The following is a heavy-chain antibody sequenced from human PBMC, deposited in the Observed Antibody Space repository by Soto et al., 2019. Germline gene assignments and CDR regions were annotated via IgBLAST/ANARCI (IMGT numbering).Heavy chain of an antibody. CDR2: IIPILGTA. V-gene: IGHV1-69*13. CDR3: ARDLRAFDI. J-gene: IGHJ3*02. CDR1: GCTFSSYV. Sequence: GASVKVSCPASGCTFSSYVIRWVRQAPGQGLEWMGGIIPILGTANYAQNFQARVTMTADESTSTAYMELSSLRSEDTAVYYCARDLRAFDIWGQGTMVTVSS.